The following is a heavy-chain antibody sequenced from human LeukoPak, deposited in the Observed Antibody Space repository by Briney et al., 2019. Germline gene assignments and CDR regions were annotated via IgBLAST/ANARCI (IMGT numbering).Heavy chain of an antibody. Sequence: PSETLSLTCTVSGGSISSSSYYWGWIRQPPGKGLEWIGSIYYGGSTYYNPSLKSRVTISVDTSKNQFSLKLSSVTAADTAVYYCARLSPINWFDPWGQGTLVTVSS. J-gene: IGHJ5*02. CDR1: GGSISSSSYY. V-gene: IGHV4-39*01. CDR2: IYYGGST. CDR3: ARLSPINWFDP.